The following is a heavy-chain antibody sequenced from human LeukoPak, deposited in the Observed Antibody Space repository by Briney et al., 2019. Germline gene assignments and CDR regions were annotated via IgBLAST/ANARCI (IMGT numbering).Heavy chain of an antibody. D-gene: IGHD3-22*01. CDR2: ITGSGTGT. CDR1: GFTFSTHA. J-gene: IGHJ4*02. CDR3: VKGRDYNDASAYYIGDY. V-gene: IGHV3-23*01. Sequence: PGGSLRLSCAVSGFTFSTHAMIWVRQGPRQGPEWESSITGSGTGTYYRDSVNGRFTISRENSNNTPFLQMNSLRAEDTAVYYCVKGRDYNDASAYYIGDYWGQGTLVTVSS.